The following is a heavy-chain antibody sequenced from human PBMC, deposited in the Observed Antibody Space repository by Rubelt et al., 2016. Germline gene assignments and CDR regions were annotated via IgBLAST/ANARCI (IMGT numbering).Heavy chain of an antibody. Sequence: QVQLKQGAAGLVKPSGTLSLTCDVFGESFSGYYWSWIRQPPGKGLEWIGEINHSGSTNYNPSLKSRVTISVDTSKNQFSRRLRSVTAADTAVYYGARGWELLPDWGPGTLVTVSS. J-gene: IGHJ4*02. CDR1: GESFSGYY. CDR3: ARGWELLPD. D-gene: IGHD1-26*01. V-gene: IGHV4-34*02. CDR2: INHSGST.